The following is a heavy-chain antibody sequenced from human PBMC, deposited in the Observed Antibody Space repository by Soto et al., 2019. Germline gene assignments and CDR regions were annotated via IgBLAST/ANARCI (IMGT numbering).Heavy chain of an antibody. D-gene: IGHD1-26*01. CDR1: GFTFSSYS. V-gene: IGHV3-21*01. J-gene: IGHJ4*02. CDR2: ISSSSSHI. Sequence: EVQLVESGGGLVKPGGSLRLSCVASGFTFSSYSMSWVRQAPGKGLEWVSIISSSSSHIYYADSVKGRFTVSRDNAKNALYLQMNILGAEDTAVYYGARREDSASYRLPVDYWGQGTLVTVSS. CDR3: ARREDSASYRLPVDY.